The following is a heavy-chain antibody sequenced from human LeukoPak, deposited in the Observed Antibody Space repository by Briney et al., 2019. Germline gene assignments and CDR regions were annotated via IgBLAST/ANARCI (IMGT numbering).Heavy chain of an antibody. Sequence: ASETLSLTCSVSGDSITPYYWSWIRQSPGRGLEWIGYINHSGIGDYNPSLKSRVTMSVDTAKKQFFLKMTSVTAADTAVYYCARGANGNLWRLDYWGQGTLVNVSS. CDR1: GDSITPYY. D-gene: IGHD1-14*01. CDR3: ARGANGNLWRLDY. J-gene: IGHJ4*02. CDR2: INHSGIG. V-gene: IGHV4-59*01.